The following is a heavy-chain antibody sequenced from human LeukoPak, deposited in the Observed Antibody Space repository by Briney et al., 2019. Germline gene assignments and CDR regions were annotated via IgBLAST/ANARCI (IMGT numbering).Heavy chain of an antibody. V-gene: IGHV4-59*01. CDR3: ARAGIAAAGGAFDI. D-gene: IGHD6-13*01. CDR2: IYYSGST. J-gene: IGHJ3*02. Sequence: PSETLSLTCTVSGVSISSYYWSWIRQPPGKGLEWIGYIYYSGSTNYNPSLKSRVTISVDTSKNQFSLKLSSVTAADTAVYYCARAGIAAAGGAFDIWGQGTMVTVSS. CDR1: GVSISSYY.